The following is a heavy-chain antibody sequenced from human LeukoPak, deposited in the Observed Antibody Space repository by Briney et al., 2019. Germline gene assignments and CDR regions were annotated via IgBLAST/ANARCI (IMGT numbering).Heavy chain of an antibody. D-gene: IGHD2-21*02. CDR3: TTVINCGGDCYWHFDY. J-gene: IGHJ4*02. V-gene: IGHV3-15*01. CDR1: GFTFSNAW. Sequence: PGGSLRLSCAASGFTFSNAWMSWVRQAPGKGLEWVGRIKSKTDGGTTDYAAPVKGRFTISRDDSKNTLYLQVNSLKTEDTAVYYCTTVINCGGDCYWHFDYWGQGTLVTVSS. CDR2: IKSKTDGGTT.